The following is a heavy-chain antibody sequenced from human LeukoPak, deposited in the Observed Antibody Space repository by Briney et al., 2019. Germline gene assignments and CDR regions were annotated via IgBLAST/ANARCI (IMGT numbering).Heavy chain of an antibody. CDR2: INHSGST. J-gene: IGHJ4*02. Sequence: SETLSLTCAVYGGSFSGYYWSWIRQPPGKGLEWMGEINHSGSTNYNPSLKSRVTISVDTSKNQFSLKLSSVTAADTAVYCCARGQSAVVPAAIGDYWGQGTLVTVSS. D-gene: IGHD2-2*02. CDR1: GGSFSGYY. V-gene: IGHV4-34*01. CDR3: ARGQSAVVPAAIGDY.